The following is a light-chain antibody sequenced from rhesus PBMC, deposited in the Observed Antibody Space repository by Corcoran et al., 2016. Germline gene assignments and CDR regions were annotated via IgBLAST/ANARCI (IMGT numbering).Light chain of an antibody. V-gene: IGKV1-46*01. J-gene: IGKJ1*01. CDR3: QQYYSYPWT. CDR1: QSFSSS. CDR2: IAS. Sequence: DIQMTQSPSSLSASVGDTVTITCRASQSFSSSLAWYQQKPGKAPKLLIYIASSLQSGVPSRCSGRKSGTDFTLTISSLQPEDIASYYCQQYYSYPWTFGQGTKVEIK.